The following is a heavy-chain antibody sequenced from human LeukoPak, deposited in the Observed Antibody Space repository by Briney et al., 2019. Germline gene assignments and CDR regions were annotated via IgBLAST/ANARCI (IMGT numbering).Heavy chain of an antibody. CDR2: IWYDGSSK. Sequence: GGSLRLSCAASGFSFSAYGLHWVRQAPGKGLEWVAVIWYDGSSKDYADSVKGRFTLSRDNSKNTLYLQMNSLTVEDTAVYYCARSQSSSLIDYWGQGTLVTVSS. J-gene: IGHJ4*02. V-gene: IGHV3-33*01. CDR1: GFSFSAYG. D-gene: IGHD6-13*01. CDR3: ARSQSSSLIDY.